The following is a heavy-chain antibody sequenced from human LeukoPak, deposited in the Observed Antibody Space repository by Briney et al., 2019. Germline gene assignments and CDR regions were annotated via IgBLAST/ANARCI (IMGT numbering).Heavy chain of an antibody. V-gene: IGHV3-23*01. Sequence: GGPLRLSCAASGFIFSNYAMTWVRQAPGKGLEWVSVISGSGDTTYYGDSVKGRFTISRDNSENTLFLQMNSLRDEDTAVYYCAREVDYGMDVWGKGTTVIVSS. CDR2: ISGSGDTT. CDR1: GFIFSNYA. CDR3: AREVDYGMDV. J-gene: IGHJ6*04. D-gene: IGHD1-26*01.